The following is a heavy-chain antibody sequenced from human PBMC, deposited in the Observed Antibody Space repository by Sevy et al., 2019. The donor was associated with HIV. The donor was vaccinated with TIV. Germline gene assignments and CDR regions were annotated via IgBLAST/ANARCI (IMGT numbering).Heavy chain of an antibody. J-gene: IGHJ6*02. CDR1: GYRFADYW. V-gene: IGHV5-51*04. Sequence: GESLKISCKASGYRFADYWIGWVRQMPGKGLEYMGIIYPGDSDTRYSPPFQGQVTISVDKPISTAYLQWSSLKASDSAIYYCARGARGTLPAYYYYTLNVWGQGTTVTVSS. CDR3: ARGARGTLPAYYYYTLNV. CDR2: IYPGDSDT. D-gene: IGHD1-1*01.